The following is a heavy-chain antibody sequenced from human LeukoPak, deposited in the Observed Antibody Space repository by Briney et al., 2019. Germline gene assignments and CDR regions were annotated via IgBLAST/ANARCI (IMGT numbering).Heavy chain of an antibody. D-gene: IGHD3-10*01. V-gene: IGHV3-21*01. CDR1: GFTFSTYA. Sequence: GGSLRLSCTASGFTFSTYAMTWVRQAPGKGLEWVSSISTSSSHMYYADSVKGRFTISRDNAKNSLYLQMNTLRAEDTAVYYCARDDTSAHFFDYWGQGTLVTVSS. CDR3: ARDDTSAHFFDY. CDR2: ISTSSSHM. J-gene: IGHJ4*02.